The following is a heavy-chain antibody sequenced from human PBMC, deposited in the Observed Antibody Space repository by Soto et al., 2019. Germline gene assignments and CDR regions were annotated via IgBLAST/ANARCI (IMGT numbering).Heavy chain of an antibody. V-gene: IGHV4-31*03. D-gene: IGHD6-13*01. CDR1: VFCIVSFFDY. CDR2: IYYSGST. J-gene: IGHJ5*02. CDR3: ARENLYSRSWYGWLEH. Sequence: TVWLSCTVCVFCIVSFFDYWSLIRQHPWNCLEWIGYIYYSGSTYYNPSLKIRVTISVDKSKNQFSLKLSSVTAADKAVYYCARENLYSRSWYGWLEHWGPAHLATVSS.